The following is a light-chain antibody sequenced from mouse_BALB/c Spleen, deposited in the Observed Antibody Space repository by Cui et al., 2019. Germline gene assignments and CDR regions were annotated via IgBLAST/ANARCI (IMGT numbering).Light chain of an antibody. J-gene: IGKJ1*01. CDR1: SRVSY. V-gene: IGKV4-80*01. CDR3: HQWSSYPWT. Sequence: QIVLTQSPAIMSASLGEEITLTCSASSRVSYMHWYQQKPGTSPKLLIYSTSNLASGVPSRFSGSGSGTFYSLTISSVEAEDAADYYCHQWSSYPWTFGGGTKLEIK. CDR2: STS.